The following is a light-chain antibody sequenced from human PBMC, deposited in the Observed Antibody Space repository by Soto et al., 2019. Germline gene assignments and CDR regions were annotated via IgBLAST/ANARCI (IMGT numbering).Light chain of an antibody. V-gene: IGKV3-11*01. J-gene: IGKJ5*01. Sequence: EIVLTQSPATLSLSPGERATLSCRASQSVSRYLSWYQQKPGQAPRLLISDTSNRATGIPARFSGSGSATDFTLTISSLEPEDFAVYYCQHYGSSPITFGQGTRLETK. CDR1: QSVSRY. CDR3: QHYGSSPIT. CDR2: DTS.